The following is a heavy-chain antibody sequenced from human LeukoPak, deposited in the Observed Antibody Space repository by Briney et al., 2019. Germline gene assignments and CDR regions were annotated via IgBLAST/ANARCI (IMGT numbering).Heavy chain of an antibody. CDR3: AKDLHGYSSLQGGTFDY. Sequence: GGSLRLSCAASGFTFSSYAMSWVRQAPAKGLEWVSAISGSGGSTYHGDSVKGRFTISRDNSKNTLYLQMNSLRAEDTAVYYCAKDLHGYSSLQGGTFDYWGQGTLVTVSS. CDR1: GFTFSSYA. V-gene: IGHV3-23*01. D-gene: IGHD6-19*01. J-gene: IGHJ4*02. CDR2: ISGSGGST.